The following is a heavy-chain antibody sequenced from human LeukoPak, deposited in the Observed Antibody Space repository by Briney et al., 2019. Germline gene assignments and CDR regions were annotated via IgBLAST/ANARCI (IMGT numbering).Heavy chain of an antibody. D-gene: IGHD2-2*01. CDR3: ARGCSSTSCYFSGGNWFDP. V-gene: IGHV4-4*07. J-gene: IGHJ5*02. CDR2: IYTGGSA. Sequence: PSETLPLTCSVSGAFSSSYYWTWIRQPAGKGLEWIGRIYTGGSANYNPSLRSRVNMSVDKSKNQFSLKLSSVTAADTAVYYCARGCSSTSCYFSGGNWFDPWGQGTLVIVSS. CDR1: GAFSSSYY.